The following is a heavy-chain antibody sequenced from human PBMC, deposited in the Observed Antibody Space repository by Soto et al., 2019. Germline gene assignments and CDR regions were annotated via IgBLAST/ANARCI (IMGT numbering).Heavy chain of an antibody. D-gene: IGHD2-15*01. CDR2: ISSNGGST. Sequence: GGSLRLSCAASGFTFSSYAMHWVRQAPGKGLEYVSAISSNGGSTYYANSVKGRFTISRDNSKNTLYLQMGSLRAEDMAVYYCARGAVGVAATWYFDYWGQGTLVTVSS. J-gene: IGHJ4*02. CDR1: GFTFSSYA. V-gene: IGHV3-64*01. CDR3: ARGAVGVAATWYFDY.